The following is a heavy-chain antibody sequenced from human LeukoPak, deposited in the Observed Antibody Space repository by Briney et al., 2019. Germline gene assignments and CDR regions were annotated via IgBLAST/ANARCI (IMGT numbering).Heavy chain of an antibody. Sequence: GGSLRLSCAASGFTFSSYGMHWVRQAPGKGLEWVAVISYDGSNKYYADSVKGRFTISRDNSKNTLYLQMNSLRAEDTAVYYCAGSLEDAFDIWGQGTMVTVSS. J-gene: IGHJ3*02. D-gene: IGHD1-1*01. CDR2: ISYDGSNK. CDR3: AGSLEDAFDI. CDR1: GFTFSSYG. V-gene: IGHV3-30*03.